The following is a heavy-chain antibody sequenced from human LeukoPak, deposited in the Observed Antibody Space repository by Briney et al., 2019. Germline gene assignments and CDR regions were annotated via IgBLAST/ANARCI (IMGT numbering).Heavy chain of an antibody. CDR1: GGSINNYY. Sequence: SETLSLTCTVSGGSINNYYWSWIRQPPGKGLEWIGYIHYSGSTNYNPSLSTRVTISVDTSKSQFSLKLSSVTAADTAVYYCARVGVYYSPPRAFDIWGQGTMVTVSS. CDR3: ARVGVYYSPPRAFDI. D-gene: IGHD3-22*01. CDR2: IHYSGST. J-gene: IGHJ3*02. V-gene: IGHV4-59*01.